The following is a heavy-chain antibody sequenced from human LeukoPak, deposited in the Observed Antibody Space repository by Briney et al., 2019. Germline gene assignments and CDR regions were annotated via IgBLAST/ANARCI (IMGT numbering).Heavy chain of an antibody. CDR1: GGTFSSCA. CDR3: ASPQEYTPYYYYGMDV. CDR2: IIPIFGTA. V-gene: IGHV1-69*13. Sequence: ASVKVSRKASGGTFSSCAISWVRQAPGQGLEWMGGIIPIFGTANYAQKFQGRVTITADESTSAAYMELSSLRSEDTAVYYCASPQEYTPYYYYGMDVWGKGTTVTVSS. D-gene: IGHD1-1*01. J-gene: IGHJ6*04.